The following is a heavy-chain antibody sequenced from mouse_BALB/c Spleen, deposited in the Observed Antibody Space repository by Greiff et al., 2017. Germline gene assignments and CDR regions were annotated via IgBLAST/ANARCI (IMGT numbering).Heavy chain of an antibody. V-gene: IGHV1S135*01. J-gene: IGHJ1*01. CDR3: ASSRLLDYWYFDV. D-gene: IGHD1-2*01. CDR1: GYSFTSYY. CDR2: IDPFNGGT. Sequence: EVQLQQSGPELMKPGASVKISCKASGYSFTSYYMHWVKQSHGKSLEWIGYIDPFNGGTSYNQKFKGKATLTVDKSSSTAYMHLSSLTSEDSAVYYCASSRLLDYWYFDVWGAGTTVTVSS.